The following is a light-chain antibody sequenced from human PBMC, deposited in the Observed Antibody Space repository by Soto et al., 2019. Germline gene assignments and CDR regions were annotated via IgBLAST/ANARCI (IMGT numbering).Light chain of an antibody. J-gene: IGKJ2*01. CDR2: GAS. V-gene: IGKV3-20*01. CDR1: QSVDSNY. Sequence: EIVLTQSPGTLSLSPGERATLSCRASQSVDSNYFAWYQHKPGQAPRLLIYGASSRATGIPDRFSGGGSGTDFTLTISRLEPEDFVVYYCQQYGGSPQTFGQGTKLEIK. CDR3: QQYGGSPQT.